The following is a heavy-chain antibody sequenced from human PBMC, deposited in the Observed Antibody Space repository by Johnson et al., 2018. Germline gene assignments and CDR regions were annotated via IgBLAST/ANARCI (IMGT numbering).Heavy chain of an antibody. CDR3: AKDIRWVLLGDAFAV. CDR2: ISWNSGTI. Sequence: VQLVESGGGLVQPGRSLRLSCAASGFTFDDYAIHWVRQAPGKGLEWVSGISWNSGTIGYADSVKGRFTIARDNAKNSLYLQMNSLRAEDTALYYCAKDIRWVLLGDAFAVWGQGTMVTVAS. V-gene: IGHV3-9*01. D-gene: IGHD2-15*01. J-gene: IGHJ3*01. CDR1: GFTFDDYA.